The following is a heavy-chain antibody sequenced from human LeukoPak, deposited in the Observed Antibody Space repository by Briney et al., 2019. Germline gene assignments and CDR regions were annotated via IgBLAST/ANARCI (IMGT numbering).Heavy chain of an antibody. CDR1: GYTFTDYA. CDR2: IHPNTGNP. V-gene: IGHV7-4-1*02. CDR3: ARAYQSLGGLSLPDH. D-gene: IGHD3-16*02. Sequence: ASVKVFCKASGYTFTDYAMNWVRQAPGQGLEWMGWIHPNTGNPTYAQGFTGRFVFSLDTSVGTTYLQISSLKAEDTAVYYCARAYQSLGGLSLPDHWGQGTLVTVSS. J-gene: IGHJ5*02.